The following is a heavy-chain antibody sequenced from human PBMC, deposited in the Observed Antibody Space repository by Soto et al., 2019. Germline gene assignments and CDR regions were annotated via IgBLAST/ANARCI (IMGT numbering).Heavy chain of an antibody. CDR1: GGTFSSYA. V-gene: IGHV1-69*01. J-gene: IGHJ4*02. D-gene: IGHD3-3*01. Sequence: QVQLVQSGAEVKKPGSSVKVSCKASGGTFSSYAISWLRQAPGQGLEWMGGIIPIFGTANYAQKFKGRLTIPADESTSTAYMELSSLRSEDTAVYYCARVGTDFWSGYYPKAHFFVYWGQGPLVSVSS. CDR2: IIPIFGTA. CDR3: ARVGTDFWSGYYPKAHFFVY.